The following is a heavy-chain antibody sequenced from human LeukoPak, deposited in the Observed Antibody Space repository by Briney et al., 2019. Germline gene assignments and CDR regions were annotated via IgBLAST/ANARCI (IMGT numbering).Heavy chain of an antibody. D-gene: IGHD3-10*01. CDR3: ARDRRRYYGSGGNFDY. Sequence: GGSLRLSCAASGFTFSSYAMHWVRQAPGKGLEWVAVISYDGSNKYYADSVKGRFTISRDNSKNTLYLQMNSLRAEDTAVYYCARDRRRYYGSGGNFDYWGQGTLVTVSS. J-gene: IGHJ4*02. V-gene: IGHV3-30*04. CDR1: GFTFSSYA. CDR2: ISYDGSNK.